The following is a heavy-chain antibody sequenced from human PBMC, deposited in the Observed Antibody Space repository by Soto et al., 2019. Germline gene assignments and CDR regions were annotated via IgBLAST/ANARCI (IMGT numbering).Heavy chain of an antibody. CDR3: ARAPDFSGAGSYYIDS. Sequence: QVQLQESGPGLVQPSGTLSLACAVSGDSISSANWWTWVRQPPGKGLEWIGDIHHRGSTNYNPSVKSRVIISVDKSKNQFALRLTSVSTADTAVYYCARAPDFSGAGSYYIDSWGQGALVTVSS. D-gene: IGHD3-10*01. CDR1: GDSISSANW. CDR2: IHHRGST. J-gene: IGHJ4*02. V-gene: IGHV4-4*02.